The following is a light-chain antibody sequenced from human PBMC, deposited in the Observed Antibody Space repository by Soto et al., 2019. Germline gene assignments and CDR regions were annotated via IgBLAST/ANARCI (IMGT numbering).Light chain of an antibody. CDR2: DAF. CDR3: QQRSMWPNT. Sequence: EIVLTQSPATLSLSPGERATLSCRASHSVSSSFAWYKQKAGQAPRLLISDAFNRATGIPARFSGSGFGTDFTLTISSLEPEDFAVYDVQQRSMWPNTFGQGTKLEIK. V-gene: IGKV3-11*01. CDR1: HSVSSS. J-gene: IGKJ2*01.